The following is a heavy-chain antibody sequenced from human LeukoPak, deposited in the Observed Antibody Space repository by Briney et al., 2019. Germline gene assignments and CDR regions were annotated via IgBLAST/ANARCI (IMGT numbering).Heavy chain of an antibody. J-gene: IGHJ4*02. Sequence: SETLSLTCAVSGGSISSSNWWSWVRQPPGKGLEWIGEIYHSGSTNYNPSLKSRVTISVDKSKNQFSLKLSSVTAADTAVYYCARVSYSSGYSGYDYWGQGTLVTVSS. V-gene: IGHV4-4*02. D-gene: IGHD3-22*01. CDR2: IYHSGST. CDR1: GGSISSSNW. CDR3: ARVSYSSGYSGYDY.